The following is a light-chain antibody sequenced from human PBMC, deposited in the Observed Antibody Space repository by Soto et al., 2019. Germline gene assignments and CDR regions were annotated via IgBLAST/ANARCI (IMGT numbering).Light chain of an antibody. J-gene: IGKJ1*01. V-gene: IGKV3-15*01. CDR3: QQYNNWPPGT. CDR1: QSVSSN. CDR2: GAS. Sequence: EIVMTQSPATLSVSPGERATLSCRASQSVSSNLAWYQQKPGQAPRLLIYGASTRATGIPARFSGSGSGTECTLTISSLQSEDFAVYYCQQYNNWPPGTFCQGTKVEIK.